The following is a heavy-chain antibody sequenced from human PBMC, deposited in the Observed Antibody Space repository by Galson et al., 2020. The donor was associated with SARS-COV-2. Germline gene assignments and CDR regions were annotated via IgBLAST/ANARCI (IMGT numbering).Heavy chain of an antibody. CDR3: ASAKEDCSGGSCYEIPYFDY. D-gene: IGHD2-15*01. Sequence: SETLFLTCTVSGGFISSGDYYWCWIRQPPDKGLEWIGFIFYSGRTYSNPSLKSRVTISVDTSKNQFSLKLSSVTAADTAVYYCASAKEDCSGGSCYEIPYFDYWGQGTLVTVSS. CDR2: IFYSGRT. J-gene: IGHJ4*02. V-gene: IGHV4-30-4*01. CDR1: GGFISSGDYY.